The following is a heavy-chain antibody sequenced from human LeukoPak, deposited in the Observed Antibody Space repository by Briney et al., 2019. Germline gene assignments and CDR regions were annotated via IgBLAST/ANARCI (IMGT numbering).Heavy chain of an antibody. Sequence: PGGSLRLSCAASGFTFSSYGMHWVRQAPGKGLEWVAFIRYDGSNKYYADSVKGRFTISRDNSKNTLYLQMNSLRAEDTALYYCARGGITIFGVVSYMDVWGKGTTVTVSS. CDR2: IRYDGSNK. CDR3: ARGGITIFGVVSYMDV. J-gene: IGHJ6*03. CDR1: GFTFSSYG. D-gene: IGHD3-3*01. V-gene: IGHV3-30*02.